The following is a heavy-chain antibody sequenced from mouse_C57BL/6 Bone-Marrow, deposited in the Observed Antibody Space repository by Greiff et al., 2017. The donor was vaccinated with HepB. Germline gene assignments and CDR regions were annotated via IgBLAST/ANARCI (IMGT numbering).Heavy chain of an antibody. V-gene: IGHV3-1*01. CDR3: ARGGNWYFGV. CDR2: ISYSGST. D-gene: IGHD2-14*01. Sequence: EVQGVESGPGMVKPSQSLSLTCTVTGYSITSGYDWHWIRHFPGNKLEWMGYISYSGSTNYNPSLKSRISITHDTSKNHFFLKLNSVTTEDTATYYCARGGNWYFGVWGTGTTVTVSS. J-gene: IGHJ1*03. CDR1: GYSITSGYD.